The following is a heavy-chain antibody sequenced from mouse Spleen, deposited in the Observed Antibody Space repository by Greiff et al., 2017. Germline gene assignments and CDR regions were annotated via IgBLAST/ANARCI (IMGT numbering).Heavy chain of an antibody. CDR2: IYPRSGNT. CDR3: ERTGEGGFDY. J-gene: IGHJ3*01. CDR1: GYTFTSYG. V-gene: IGHV1-81*01. Sequence: VKLVESGAELARPGASVKLSCKASGYTFTSYGISWVKQRTGQGLEWIGEIYPRSGNTYYNEKFKGKATLTADKSSSTAYMELRSLTSEDSAVYFGERTGEGGFDYWGQGTLVTVSA.